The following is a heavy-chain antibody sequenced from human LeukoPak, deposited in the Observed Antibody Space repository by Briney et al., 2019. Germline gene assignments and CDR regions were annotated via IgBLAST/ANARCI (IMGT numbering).Heavy chain of an antibody. D-gene: IGHD6-13*01. CDR1: GFTFNTYW. V-gene: IGHV3-7*01. CDR3: ARVASVGGSSCYRPSDY. CDR2: IKYDESEK. Sequence: PGGSLRLSCAASGFTFNTYWMSWVRQAPGQGPEWVADIKYDESEKHYVDSVRGRFTISRDNAKKSLFLEMNSLRVEDTAVYYCARVASVGGSSCYRPSDYRGQGTLVTVSS. J-gene: IGHJ4*02.